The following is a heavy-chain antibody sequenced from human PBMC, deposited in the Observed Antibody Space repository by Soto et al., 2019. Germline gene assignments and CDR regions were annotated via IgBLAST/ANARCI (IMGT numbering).Heavy chain of an antibody. D-gene: IGHD1-1*01. CDR3: ARGTGTTGYYYYYMDV. CDR1: GGTFSSYT. V-gene: IGHV1-69*02. J-gene: IGHJ6*03. CDR2: IIPILGIA. Sequence: SVKVSCKASGGTFSSYTISWVRQAPGQGLEWMGRIIPILGIANYAQKFQGRVTITADKSTSTAYMELSSLRSEDTAVYYCARGTGTTGYYYYYMDVWGKGTTVTVSS.